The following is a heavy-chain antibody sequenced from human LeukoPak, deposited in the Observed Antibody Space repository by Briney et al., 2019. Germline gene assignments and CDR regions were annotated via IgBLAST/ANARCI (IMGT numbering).Heavy chain of an antibody. CDR3: ARVCWVGAFTPTSNWFDP. CDR1: GYSISSGYY. Sequence: SETLSLTCTVSGYSISSGYYWGWIRQPPGKGLEWIGSIYHSGGTYYNPSLKSRVTISVDTSKNQFSLKLSSVTAADTAVYYCARVCWVGAFTPTSNWFDPWGQGTLVTVSS. J-gene: IGHJ5*02. CDR2: IYHSGGT. V-gene: IGHV4-38-2*02. D-gene: IGHD1-26*01.